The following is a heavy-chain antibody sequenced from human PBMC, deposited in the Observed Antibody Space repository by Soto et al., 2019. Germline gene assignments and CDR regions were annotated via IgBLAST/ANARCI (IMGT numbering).Heavy chain of an antibody. CDR2: INAGNGNT. D-gene: IGHD4-17*01. Sequence: QVQLVQSGAEVKKPGASVKVSCKASGYTFTSYAMHWVRQAPGQRLEWMGWINAGNGNTKYSQKFQGRVTITRDTSASTAYMELSSLRSEDTAVYYCARDINGDYGGGIDYWGQGTLVTVSS. V-gene: IGHV1-3*01. CDR3: ARDINGDYGGGIDY. J-gene: IGHJ4*02. CDR1: GYTFTSYA.